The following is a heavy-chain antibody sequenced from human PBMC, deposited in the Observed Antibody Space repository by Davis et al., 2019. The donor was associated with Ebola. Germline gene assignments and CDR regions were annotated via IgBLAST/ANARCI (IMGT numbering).Heavy chain of an antibody. CDR2: INHSGST. Sequence: MPSETLSLTCAVYGGSFSGYYWSWIRQPPGKGLEWIGEINHSGSTNYNPSLKSRVTISVDTSKNQFSLKLSSVTAADTAVYYCARYRIAVAGTDYYYGMDVWGQGTTVTVSS. J-gene: IGHJ6*02. CDR1: GGSFSGYY. D-gene: IGHD6-19*01. V-gene: IGHV4-34*01. CDR3: ARYRIAVAGTDYYYGMDV.